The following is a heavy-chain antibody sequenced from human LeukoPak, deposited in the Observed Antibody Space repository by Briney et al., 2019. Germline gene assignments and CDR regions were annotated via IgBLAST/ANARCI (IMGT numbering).Heavy chain of an antibody. CDR1: GFSINHYY. J-gene: IGHJ4*01. Sequence: GGSLSLSCAASGFSINHYYMTWIRQTPGKGLDWVSVIYTGGSTNYGDSVKGRFTISRDNSKNTLYLQMNSLRADDTAIYYCARGQSYCGADCYSDWGQGTLVTVSS. CDR2: IYTGGST. CDR3: ARGQSYCGADCYSD. D-gene: IGHD2-21*02. V-gene: IGHV3-66*01.